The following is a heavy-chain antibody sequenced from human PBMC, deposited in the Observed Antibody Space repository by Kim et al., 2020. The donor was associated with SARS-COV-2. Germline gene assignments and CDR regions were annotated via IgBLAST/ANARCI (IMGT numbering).Heavy chain of an antibody. J-gene: IGHJ4*02. V-gene: IGHV3-21*01. CDR3: ARDRTPPAFDY. CDR2: ISSNGNYI. CDR1: GFIFSSFT. Sequence: GGSLRLPCAASGFIFSSFTMNWVRQAPGKGLEWVSSISSNGNYIYYADSVKGRFTISRDNAKNSLYLQMDSLTAEDTAMYYCARDRTPPAFDYWGQGTLVTVSS.